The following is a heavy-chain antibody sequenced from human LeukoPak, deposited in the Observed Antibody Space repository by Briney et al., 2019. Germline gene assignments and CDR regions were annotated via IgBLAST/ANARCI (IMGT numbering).Heavy chain of an antibody. Sequence: GGSLRLSCAASRFTFSSYGMHWVRQAPGKGLEWVAFIRYDGSNKYYADSVKGRFTISRDNSKNTLYLQMNSLRAEDTAVYYCAKTSIPYSGYDLVFDYWGQGTLVTVSS. CDR2: IRYDGSNK. J-gene: IGHJ4*02. V-gene: IGHV3-30*02. CDR1: RFTFSSYG. D-gene: IGHD5-12*01. CDR3: AKTSIPYSGYDLVFDY.